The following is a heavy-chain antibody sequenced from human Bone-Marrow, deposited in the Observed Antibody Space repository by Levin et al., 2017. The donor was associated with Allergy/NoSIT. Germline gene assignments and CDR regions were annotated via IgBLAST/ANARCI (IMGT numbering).Heavy chain of an antibody. CDR3: ARSVAGLDY. J-gene: IGHJ4*02. V-gene: IGHV4-34*01. D-gene: IGHD6-19*01. CDR1: GESFSGYH. Sequence: SETLSLTCAVYGESFSGYHWSWIRQPPGKGLEWIGEINHSGSTNYNPSLKSRVTISIDTSKNQFSLKLSSVTAADTAVYYCARSVAGLDYWGQRTLVTVSS. CDR2: INHSGST.